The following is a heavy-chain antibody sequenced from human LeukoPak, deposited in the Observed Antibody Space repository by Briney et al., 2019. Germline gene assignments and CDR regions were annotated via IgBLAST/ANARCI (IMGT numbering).Heavy chain of an antibody. CDR1: GYTFTNYG. Sequence: ASVKVSCKASGYTFTNYGISWVRQAPGQGLEWMGWISGYNGNTNYAQKFQGRITMTTDTSTSTGYMELRSLRSDDTAVYYCARDLKMGYSSGRYSWGTGSSNGYWGQGTLVTVSS. CDR2: ISGYNGNT. V-gene: IGHV1-18*01. CDR3: ARDLKMGYSSGRYSWGTGSSNGY. J-gene: IGHJ4*02. D-gene: IGHD6-19*01.